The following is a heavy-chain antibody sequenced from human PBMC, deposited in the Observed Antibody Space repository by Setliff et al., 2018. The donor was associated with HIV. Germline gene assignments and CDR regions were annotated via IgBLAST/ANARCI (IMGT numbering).Heavy chain of an antibody. V-gene: IGHV3-30*02. CDR3: GKAWGGSSGGVED. Sequence: PGGSLRLSCAASGFTFSDYGMHWVRQSPGKGLEWVAFIWFDESNTYHADSVQGRFTISRVNSNNTVYLQMNFVRADDTAVYYCGKAWGGSSGGVEDWGQGTLVTVSS. CDR2: IWFDESNT. J-gene: IGHJ4*02. D-gene: IGHD1-26*01. CDR1: GFTFSDYG.